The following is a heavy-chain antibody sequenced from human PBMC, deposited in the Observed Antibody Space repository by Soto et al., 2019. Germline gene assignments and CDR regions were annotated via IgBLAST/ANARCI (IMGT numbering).Heavy chain of an antibody. V-gene: IGHV4-61*03. J-gene: IGHJ4*02. CDR2: VYHTGRT. CDR3: TRDFAYFDS. D-gene: IGHD3-3*01. Sequence: QVQLQESGPGLVKPSETLSLTCTVSGGSFKSGSYSWSWIRQPPGKGLEWLGYVYHTGRTSYNPTLKLRVSIAMYTSKNHFTLTLDSVTAAATAVYFCTRDFAYFDSXXQWTLGTVSS. CDR1: GGSFKSGSYS.